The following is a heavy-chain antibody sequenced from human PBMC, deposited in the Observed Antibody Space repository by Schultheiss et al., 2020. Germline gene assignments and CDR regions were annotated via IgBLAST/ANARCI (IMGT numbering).Heavy chain of an antibody. D-gene: IGHD6-6*01. V-gene: IGHV3-23*01. J-gene: IGHJ4*02. CDR2: ISGSGGST. CDR1: GFTVSSNY. CDR3: AKEGGQLGLDY. Sequence: GESLKISCAASGFTVSSNYMSWVRQAPGKGLEWVSAISGSGGSTYYADSVKGRFTISRDNSKNTLYLQMNSLRAEDTAVYYCAKEGGQLGLDYWGQGTLVTVSS.